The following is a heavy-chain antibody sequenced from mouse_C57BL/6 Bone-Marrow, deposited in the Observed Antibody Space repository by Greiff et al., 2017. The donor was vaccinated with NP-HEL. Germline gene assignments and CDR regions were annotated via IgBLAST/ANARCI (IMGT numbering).Heavy chain of an antibody. V-gene: IGHV1-64*01. CDR3: ATTVERGYFDV. CDR2: IHPNSGST. Sequence: QVQLQQPGAELVKPGASVKLSCKASGYTFTSYWMHWVKQRPGQGLEWIGMIHPNSGSTNYNEKFKSKATLTVDKSSSTAYMQLSSLTSEDSAVYYCATTVERGYFDVWGTGTTVTVSS. CDR1: GYTFTSYW. D-gene: IGHD1-1*01. J-gene: IGHJ1*03.